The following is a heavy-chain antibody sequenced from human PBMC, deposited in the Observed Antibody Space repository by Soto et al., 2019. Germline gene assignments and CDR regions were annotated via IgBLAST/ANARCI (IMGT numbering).Heavy chain of an antibody. CDR3: AKDISDYYDSSGYYDY. V-gene: IGHV3-48*01. Sequence: QPGGSLRLSCAASGFTFSSYSMNWVRQAPGKGLEWVSYISSSSSTIYYADSVKGRFTISRDNSKNTLYLQMNSLRAEDTAVYYCAKDISDYYDSSGYYDYWGQGTLVTV. CDR1: GFTFSSYS. D-gene: IGHD3-22*01. CDR2: ISSSSSTI. J-gene: IGHJ4*02.